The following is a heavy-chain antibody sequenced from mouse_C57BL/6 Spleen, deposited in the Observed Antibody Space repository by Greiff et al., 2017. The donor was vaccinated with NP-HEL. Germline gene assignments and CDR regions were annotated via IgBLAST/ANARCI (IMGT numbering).Heavy chain of an antibody. V-gene: IGHV1-80*01. Sequence: QVQLKESGAELVKPGASVKISCKASGYAFSSYWMNWVKQRPGKGLEWIGQIYPGDGDTNYNGKFKGKATLTADKSSSTAYMQLSSLTSEDSAVYFCARERSYYFDYWGQGTTLTVSS. CDR2: IYPGDGDT. CDR1: GYAFSSYW. J-gene: IGHJ2*01. CDR3: ARERSYYFDY.